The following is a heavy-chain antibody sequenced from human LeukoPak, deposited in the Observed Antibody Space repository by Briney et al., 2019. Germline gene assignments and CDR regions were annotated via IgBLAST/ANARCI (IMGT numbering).Heavy chain of an antibody. Sequence: GASVKVSCKASGGTFSSYAISWVRQAPGQGLEWMGGIIPIFGTANYAQKFQGRVTITADESTSTAYMELSSLRSEDTAVYYCARDQGPLTISSFDYWGQGTLVTVSS. D-gene: IGHD3-3*01. J-gene: IGHJ4*02. CDR3: ARDQGPLTISSFDY. V-gene: IGHV1-69*13. CDR1: GGTFSSYA. CDR2: IIPIFGTA.